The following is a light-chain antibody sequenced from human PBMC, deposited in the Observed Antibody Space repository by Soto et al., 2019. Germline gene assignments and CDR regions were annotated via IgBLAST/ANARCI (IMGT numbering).Light chain of an antibody. V-gene: IGKV3-20*01. CDR3: QQYGTSPFT. CDR1: QSVSSS. CDR2: GAS. J-gene: IGKJ3*01. Sequence: EIVLTQSPGTLSLSPGERATLSCRTSQSVSSSLAWYQHKPGQAPRLLIYGASKRATGVPDRFSGSGSGTDFTLTISRLEPEDLAVYYCQQYGTSPFTFGPATGVDIK.